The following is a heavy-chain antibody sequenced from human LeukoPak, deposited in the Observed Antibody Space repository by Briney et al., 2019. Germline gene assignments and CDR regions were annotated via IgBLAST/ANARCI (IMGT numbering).Heavy chain of an antibody. CDR2: IYPGDSDT. J-gene: IGHJ5*02. V-gene: IGHV5-51*01. CDR1: GYSFTSYW. Sequence: PGESLKISCKGSGYSFTSYWIGWVRQMPGKGLEWMGIIYPGDSDTRYSPSFQGQVTISADKSISTAYLQWSSLKASDTAMYYCARLVSRPFPAPGDIVVVPAATREGWFDPWGQGALVTVSS. D-gene: IGHD2-2*01. CDR3: ARLVSRPFPAPGDIVVVPAATREGWFDP.